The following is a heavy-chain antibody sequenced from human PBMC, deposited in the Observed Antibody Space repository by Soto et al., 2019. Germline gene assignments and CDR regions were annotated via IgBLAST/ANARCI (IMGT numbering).Heavy chain of an antibody. CDR3: ARAHGYCSGGSCSEYYFDY. CDR1: GFTFSSYS. D-gene: IGHD2-15*01. V-gene: IGHV3-21*01. Sequence: EVQLVDSGGGLVKPGGSLRLSCAASGFTFSSYSMNWVRQAPGKGLEWVSSISSSSSYIYYADSVKGRFTISRDNAKNSLYLQMNSLRAEDTAVYYCARAHGYCSGGSCSEYYFDYWGQGTLVTVSS. J-gene: IGHJ4*02. CDR2: ISSSSSYI.